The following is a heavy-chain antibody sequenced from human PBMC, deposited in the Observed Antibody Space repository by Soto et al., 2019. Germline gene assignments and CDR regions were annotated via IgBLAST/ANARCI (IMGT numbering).Heavy chain of an antibody. D-gene: IGHD3-22*01. Sequence: SETLSLTCAVPGGSISSSNWWSWVRQPPGKGLEWIGEIYHSGSTNYNPSLKSRVTISVDKSKNQFSLKLSSVTAADTAVYYCAGRQYYYDSSGYPDDYWGQGTLVTVSS. J-gene: IGHJ4*02. V-gene: IGHV4-4*02. CDR3: AGRQYYYDSSGYPDDY. CDR2: IYHSGST. CDR1: GGSISSSNW.